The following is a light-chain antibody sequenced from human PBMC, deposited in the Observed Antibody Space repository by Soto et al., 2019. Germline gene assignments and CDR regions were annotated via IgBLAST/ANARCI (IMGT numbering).Light chain of an antibody. CDR3: QQYNNWPPLT. CDR2: GAS. Sequence: EIVMTQSPATMYVSPGERATLSCRASQSVCSNLAWYQQKPGQAPRLLIYGASTRATGIPARFSGSGSGTEFTLTISSLQSEDFAVYYCQQYNNWPPLTFGGGTKVEIK. J-gene: IGKJ4*01. V-gene: IGKV3-15*01. CDR1: QSVCSN.